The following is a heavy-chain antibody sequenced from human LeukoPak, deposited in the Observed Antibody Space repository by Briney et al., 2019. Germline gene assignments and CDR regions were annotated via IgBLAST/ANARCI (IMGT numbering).Heavy chain of an antibody. CDR3: ARAGTEWEFDP. J-gene: IGHJ5*02. V-gene: IGHV4-38-2*02. D-gene: IGHD1-26*01. CDR2: IYHSEST. Sequence: SETLSLTCTVSGSSISSAYYWGWIRQPPGKGLEWIGNIYHSESTYYNPSLKSRVTISVDTSKNQFSLKLSSVTAADPAVYYCARAGTEWEFDPWGQGTLVTVSS. CDR1: GSSISSAYY.